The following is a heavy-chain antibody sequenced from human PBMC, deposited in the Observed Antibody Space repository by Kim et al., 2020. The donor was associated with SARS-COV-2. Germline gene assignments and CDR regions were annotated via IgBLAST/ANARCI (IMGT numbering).Heavy chain of an antibody. CDR3: ARSYSHCSGGSCYNPGDFDY. V-gene: IGHV5-51*01. Sequence: GESLKISCKGSGYSFTSYWIGWVRQMPGKGLEWMGIIYPGDSDTRYSPSFQGQVTISADKSISTAYLQWSSLKASDTAMYYCARSYSHCSGGSCYNPGDFDYWGQGTLVTVSS. CDR1: GYSFTSYW. CDR2: IYPGDSDT. D-gene: IGHD2-15*01. J-gene: IGHJ4*02.